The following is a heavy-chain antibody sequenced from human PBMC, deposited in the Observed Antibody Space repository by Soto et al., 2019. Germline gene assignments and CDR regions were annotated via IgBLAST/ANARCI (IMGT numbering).Heavy chain of an antibody. D-gene: IGHD6-19*01. CDR3: ARVVDSSGWYDYYYGMDV. J-gene: IGHJ6*02. CDR1: GYTFTGYY. V-gene: IGHV1-2*02. Sequence: AASVKGSCKAAGYTFTGYYMHWVRQAPGQGLEWMGWINPNSGGTNYAQKFQGRVTMTRDTSISTAYMELSRLRSDDTAVYYCARVVDSSGWYDYYYGMDVWGQGTTVTVSS. CDR2: INPNSGGT.